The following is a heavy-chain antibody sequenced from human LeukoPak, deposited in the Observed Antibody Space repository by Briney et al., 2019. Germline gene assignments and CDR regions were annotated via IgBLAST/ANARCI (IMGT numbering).Heavy chain of an antibody. CDR2: IIPIFGTA. J-gene: IGHJ5*02. Sequence: GASVTVSFKSSGGTFSSYAISWVRQAPGQGLEWMGGIIPIFGTANYAQKFQGRVTLTTDESTSTAYLHLSSLRSEDTAVYYCARVALPEVPAAMRGFWFDPSGQGTLVTVSS. CDR1: GGTFSSYA. V-gene: IGHV1-69*05. CDR3: ARVALPEVPAAMRGFWFDP. D-gene: IGHD2-2*01.